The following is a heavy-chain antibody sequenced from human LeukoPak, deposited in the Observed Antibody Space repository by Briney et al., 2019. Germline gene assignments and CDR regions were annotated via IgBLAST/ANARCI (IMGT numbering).Heavy chain of an antibody. CDR2: IYNNEDI. V-gene: IGHV4-59*01. D-gene: IGHD1-1*01. J-gene: IGHJ4*02. Sequence: SETLSLTCTVSGDSMSSYYWSWIRQPPGKGLEWLGYIYNNEDISYNPSLKSRVTISLDTSKNQFSLKLRSVTAADTAVYDCASSMYMENFDYWGQGTLVTVSS. CDR1: GDSMSSYY. CDR3: ASSMYMENFDY.